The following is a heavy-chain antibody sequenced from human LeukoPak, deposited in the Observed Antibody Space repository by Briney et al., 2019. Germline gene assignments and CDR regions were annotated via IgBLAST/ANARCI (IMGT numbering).Heavy chain of an antibody. CDR3: ARDRFSDSSGFPSEN. V-gene: IGHV1-18*01. CDR1: GYTFTSYG. D-gene: IGHD3-22*01. Sequence: GASVKVSCKASGYTFTSYGISWVRQAPGQGLEWMGWISAYNGNTNYAQKLQGRVTMTTDTSTSTAYMELRSLRSDDTAVYYCARDRFSDSSGFPSENWGQGTLVTVSS. CDR2: ISAYNGNT. J-gene: IGHJ4*02.